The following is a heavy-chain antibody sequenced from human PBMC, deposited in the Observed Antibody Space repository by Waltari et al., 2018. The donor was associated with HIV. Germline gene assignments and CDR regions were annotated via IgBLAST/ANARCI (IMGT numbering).Heavy chain of an antibody. V-gene: IGHV1-69*13. CDR2: IIPVFGTT. CDR3: ARGAASNTFNSYFDS. J-gene: IGHJ4*02. CDR1: GGSFSTNA. D-gene: IGHD6-25*01. Sequence: QVQLVQSGAEVKTPGSSVKVSCKASGGSFSTNAISWVRQAPGQGLEWMGGIIPVFGTTYYSQKFQGRVTMTADVSLTTAYMDLSSLGSDDTAFYFCARGAASNTFNSYFDSWGQGVLVTVSS.